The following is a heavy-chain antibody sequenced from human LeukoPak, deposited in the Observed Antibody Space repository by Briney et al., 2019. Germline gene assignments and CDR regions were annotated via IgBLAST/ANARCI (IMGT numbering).Heavy chain of an antibody. J-gene: IGHJ4*02. CDR2: MNPNSGNT. Sequence: ASVKVSCKASGYTFTSYDINWVRQATGQGPEWMGWMNPNSGNTGYGEKFQGRVTMTRNTSISTAYMEPSSLRSEDTAVYYCSRGLWELSDWGQGTLVTVSS. CDR3: SRGLWELSD. CDR1: GYTFTSYD. D-gene: IGHD1-26*01. V-gene: IGHV1-8*01.